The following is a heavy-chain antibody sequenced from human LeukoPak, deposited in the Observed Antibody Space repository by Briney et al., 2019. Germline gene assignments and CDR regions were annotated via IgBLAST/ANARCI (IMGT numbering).Heavy chain of an antibody. CDR1: GGSFSGYY. V-gene: IGHV4-34*01. CDR2: INHSGST. Sequence: SETLSLTCAVYGGSFSGYYWSWIRQPPGKGLEWIGEINHSGSTNYNPSLKSRVTISVDTSKNRFSLKLSSVTAADTAVYYCARGRESSWYRLEGNWFDPWGQGTLVTVSS. J-gene: IGHJ5*02. D-gene: IGHD6-13*01. CDR3: ARGRESSWYRLEGNWFDP.